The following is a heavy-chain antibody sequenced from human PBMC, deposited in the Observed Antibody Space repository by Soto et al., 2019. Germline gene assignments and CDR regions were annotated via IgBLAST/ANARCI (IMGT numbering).Heavy chain of an antibody. Sequence: QLQLQESGSGLVKPSQTLSLTCAVSGGSISSGDYSWTWIRQPPGKGLEWIGYIYHSGSTYYNPSLKSRVTISVDRSKNQFSLRLSSVTAADTAVYYCAGYRWLQPRFDYWGQGTLVTVSS. J-gene: IGHJ4*02. D-gene: IGHD5-12*01. CDR3: AGYRWLQPRFDY. V-gene: IGHV4-30-2*01. CDR1: GGSISSGDYS. CDR2: IYHSGST.